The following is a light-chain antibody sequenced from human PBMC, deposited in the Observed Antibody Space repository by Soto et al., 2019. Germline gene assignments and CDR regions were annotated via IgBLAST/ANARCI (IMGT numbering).Light chain of an antibody. J-gene: IGLJ1*01. CDR3: CSYAGSSTYYV. CDR2: EVS. CDR1: SSDVGSYNL. Sequence: QSVLHQPASVSGSPGQPNTYIGTGTSSDVGSYNLVSWYQQHPGKAPKLMIYEVSKRPSGVSNRFSGSKSGNTASLTISGLQAVDEADYYCCSYAGSSTYYVFGTGTKVTVL. V-gene: IGLV2-23*02.